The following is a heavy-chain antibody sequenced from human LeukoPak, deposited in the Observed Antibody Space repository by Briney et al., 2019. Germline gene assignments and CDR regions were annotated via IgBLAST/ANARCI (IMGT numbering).Heavy chain of an antibody. Sequence: PGGSLRLSCAASGFTFSNYAMNWVRQAAGKGLEWVSVISGSDASTYYADSVEGRSTISRDNSKNTLYLQMNSLRAEDTAVYYCARRGGNYAFYDYWGQGTLVTVSS. V-gene: IGHV3-23*01. CDR1: GFTFSNYA. J-gene: IGHJ4*02. CDR2: ISGSDAST. D-gene: IGHD1-26*01. CDR3: ARRGGNYAFYDY.